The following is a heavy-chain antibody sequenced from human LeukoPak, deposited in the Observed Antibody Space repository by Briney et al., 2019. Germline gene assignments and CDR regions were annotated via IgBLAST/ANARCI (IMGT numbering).Heavy chain of an antibody. CDR1: GFTFDDYA. Sequence: GSLRLSCAASGFTFDDYAMHWVRQPPGKGLEWIGYIYYSGSTNYNPSLKSRVTISVDTSKNQFSLKLSSVTAADTAVYYCAALGSGSYSLGYWGQGTLVTVSS. CDR3: AALGSGSYSLGY. D-gene: IGHD3-10*01. V-gene: IGHV4-59*01. CDR2: IYYSGST. J-gene: IGHJ4*02.